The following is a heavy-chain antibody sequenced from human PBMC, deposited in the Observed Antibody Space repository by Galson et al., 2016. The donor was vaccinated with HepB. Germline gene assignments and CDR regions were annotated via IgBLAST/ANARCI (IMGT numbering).Heavy chain of an antibody. J-gene: IGHJ4*02. CDR1: GYTFSSYG. V-gene: IGHV1-18*01. D-gene: IGHD6-13*01. CDR2: ISTYNGKT. CDR3: ARDISFRAAGLDY. Sequence: SVKVSCKASGYTFSSYGINWVRQAPGQGLEWMGWISTYNGKTNYGQNFQGRITMTTDTSTSTAYVELRTLRSDDTAVYYRARDISFRAAGLDYWGQGTLVTVSS.